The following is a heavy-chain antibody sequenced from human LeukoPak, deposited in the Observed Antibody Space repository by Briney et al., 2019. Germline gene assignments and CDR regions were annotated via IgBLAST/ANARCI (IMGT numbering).Heavy chain of an antibody. CDR2: ISSSSSYI. CDR1: GFTFSSYS. D-gene: IGHD3-16*01. J-gene: IGHJ4*02. Sequence: LGGSLRLSCAASGFTFSSYSMNWVRQAPGKGLEWVSSISSSSSYIYYADSLKGRYTISRDNAKNSLYLQMISLRAEDTAVYYCARDGDYFDYWGQGTLVTVSS. V-gene: IGHV3-21*01. CDR3: ARDGDYFDY.